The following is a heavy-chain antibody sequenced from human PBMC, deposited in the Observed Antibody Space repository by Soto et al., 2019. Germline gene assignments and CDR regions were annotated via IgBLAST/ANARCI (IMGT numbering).Heavy chain of an antibody. CDR3: AKDRTDSSGWYPMGAFDI. CDR2: ISWNSGSI. V-gene: IGHV3-9*01. Sequence: EVQLVESGGGLVQPGRSLRLSCAASGFTVDDYAMHWVRQAPGKGLEWVSGISWNSGSIGYADSVKGRFTISRDNANNSLYLQMNSLRAEDTALYDCAKDRTDSSGWYPMGAFDIWVQGTMVTVS. CDR1: GFTVDDYA. J-gene: IGHJ3*02. D-gene: IGHD6-19*01.